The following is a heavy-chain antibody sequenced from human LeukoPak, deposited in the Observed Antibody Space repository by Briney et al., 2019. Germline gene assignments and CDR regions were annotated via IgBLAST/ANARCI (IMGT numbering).Heavy chain of an antibody. Sequence: ASVKVSCKASGGTFSSYAISWVRQAPGQGLEWMGGTIPIFGTANYAQKFQGRVTITADESTSTAYMELSSLRSEDTAVYYCARDSGHCSSTSCQGAFDIWGQGTMVTVSS. CDR1: GGTFSSYA. J-gene: IGHJ3*02. CDR3: ARDSGHCSSTSCQGAFDI. D-gene: IGHD2-2*01. V-gene: IGHV1-69*13. CDR2: TIPIFGTA.